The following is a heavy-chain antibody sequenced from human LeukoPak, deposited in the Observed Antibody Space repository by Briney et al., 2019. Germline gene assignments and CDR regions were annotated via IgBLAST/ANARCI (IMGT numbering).Heavy chain of an antibody. J-gene: IGHJ6*02. Sequence: GGSLRLSCAASGFTFSSYGMHWVRQAPGKGLEWVAFIRYDGSNKYYADSVKGRFTISRDNSKNTLYLQMNSLRAEDTAVYYCARARGSYLGYYYGMDVWGQGTTVTVSS. CDR3: ARARGSYLGYYYGMDV. CDR2: IRYDGSNK. V-gene: IGHV3-30*02. D-gene: IGHD1-26*01. CDR1: GFTFSSYG.